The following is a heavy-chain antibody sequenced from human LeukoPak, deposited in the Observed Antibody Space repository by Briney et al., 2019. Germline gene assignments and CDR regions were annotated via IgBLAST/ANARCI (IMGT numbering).Heavy chain of an antibody. CDR1: GFTFSTSS. D-gene: IGHD3-22*01. Sequence: GGSLRLSCAASGFTFSTSSMHWVRQTPGKGLDWVALISSDGNNKYYANSVKGRFTISRDNSKNTLSLQMNSLRAEDTAVYYCARDSSGYYTFDYWGQGTLVTVSS. J-gene: IGHJ4*02. CDR2: ISSDGNNK. CDR3: ARDSSGYYTFDY. V-gene: IGHV3-30-3*01.